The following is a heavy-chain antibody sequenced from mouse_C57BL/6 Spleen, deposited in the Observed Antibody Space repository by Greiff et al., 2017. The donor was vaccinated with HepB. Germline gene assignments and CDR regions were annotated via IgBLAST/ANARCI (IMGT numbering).Heavy chain of an antibody. J-gene: IGHJ1*03. CDR3: ARRDLGSSYWYFDV. CDR2: IDPSDSYT. D-gene: IGHD1-1*01. V-gene: IGHV1-69*01. Sequence: VQLQQPGAELVMPGASVKLSCKASGYTFTSYWMHWVKQRPGQGLEWIGEIDPSDSYTNYNQKFKGKSTLTVDKSSSTAYMQLSSLTSEDSAVYYCARRDLGSSYWYFDVWGTGTTVTVSS. CDR1: GYTFTSYW.